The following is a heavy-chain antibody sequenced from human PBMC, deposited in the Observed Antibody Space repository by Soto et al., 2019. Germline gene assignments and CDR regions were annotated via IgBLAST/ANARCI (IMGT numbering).Heavy chain of an antibody. CDR2: IIPIFGTA. CDR3: ARDSGGTTVAFGMDV. J-gene: IGHJ6*02. CDR1: GGTFSSYA. Sequence: QVQLVQSGAEVKKPGSSVKVSCKASGGTFSSYAISWVRQAPGQGLEWMGGIIPIFGTANYAQKFQGRVPITADDSTRTAYMELSSLRAEDTAVYYCARDSGGTTVAFGMDVWGQGTTVTVSS. V-gene: IGHV1-69*01. D-gene: IGHD4-17*01.